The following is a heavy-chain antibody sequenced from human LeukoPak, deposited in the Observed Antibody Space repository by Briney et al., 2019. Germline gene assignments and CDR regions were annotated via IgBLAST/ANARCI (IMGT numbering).Heavy chain of an antibody. Sequence: PGGSLRLSCAASGFTFSSYAMSWVRQAPGKGLEWVSAISGSGGSTYYVDSVEGRFTISRDNSKNTLYLQMNSLGAEDTAVYYCAKARTSTGGYHFDYWGQRTPVTVSS. V-gene: IGHV3-23*01. CDR2: ISGSGGST. CDR1: GFTFSSYA. D-gene: IGHD2-8*02. J-gene: IGHJ4*02. CDR3: AKARTSTGGYHFDY.